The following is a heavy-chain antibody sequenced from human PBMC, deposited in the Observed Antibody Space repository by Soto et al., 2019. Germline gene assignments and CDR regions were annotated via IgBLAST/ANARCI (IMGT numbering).Heavy chain of an antibody. CDR2: ITGSGGST. J-gene: IGHJ6*02. Sequence: GGSLRLSCAASGFTFSSFAMNWVRQAPGKGLEWVSAITGSGGSTYYADSVKGRFTASRDNSKNTLYLQMSSLRAEDTAVYYCAKDRAGSTYFYYHGVDVWGQGTTVTVSS. CDR1: GFTFSSFA. CDR3: AKDRAGSTYFYYHGVDV. D-gene: IGHD6-13*01. V-gene: IGHV3-23*01.